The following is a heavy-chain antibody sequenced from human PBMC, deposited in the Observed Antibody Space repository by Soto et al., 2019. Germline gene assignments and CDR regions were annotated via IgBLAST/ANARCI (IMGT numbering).Heavy chain of an antibody. CDR3: ARDHKVVRRLTKRGMDV. D-gene: IGHD2-15*01. J-gene: IGHJ6*02. CDR1: GGTFSSYA. Sequence: GASVKVSCKASGGTFSSYAISWVRQAPGQGLEWMGGIIPIFGTANYAQKFQGRVTITADESTSTAYMELSSLRSEDTAVYYCARDHKVVRRLTKRGMDVWGQATTVTLS. V-gene: IGHV1-69*13. CDR2: IIPIFGTA.